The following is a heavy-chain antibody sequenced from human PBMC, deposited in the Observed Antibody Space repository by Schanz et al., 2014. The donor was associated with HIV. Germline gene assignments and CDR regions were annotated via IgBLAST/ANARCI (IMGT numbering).Heavy chain of an antibody. Sequence: QVPLVQSGAEVKKPGSSVKVSYKASGGTFSSSAISWVRQAPGQGLEWMGGIIPIFDTTNYAQKFQGRVTITADKSTSTVYMDLSSLRSEDTAVYYCARTYTGDWSTGADWGQGTLVTVSS. CDR2: IIPIFDTT. CDR3: ARTYTGDWSTGAD. J-gene: IGHJ4*02. CDR1: GGTFSSSA. V-gene: IGHV1-69*06. D-gene: IGHD2-21*02.